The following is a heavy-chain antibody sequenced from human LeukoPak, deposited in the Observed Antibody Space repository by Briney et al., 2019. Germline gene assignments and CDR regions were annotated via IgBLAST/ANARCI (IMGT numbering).Heavy chain of an antibody. CDR1: GFTFSSYA. CDR2: ISGSGGST. D-gene: IGHD2-2*01. V-gene: IGHV3-23*01. J-gene: IGHJ5*02. Sequence: GGSLRLSCAASGFTFSSYAMSWVRQAPGKGLEWVSAISGSGGSTYYADPVKGRFTISRDNSKNTLYLQMNSLRAEDTAVYYCAKRRGYCSSTSCYGEINWFDPWGQGTLVTVSS. CDR3: AKRRGYCSSTSCYGEINWFDP.